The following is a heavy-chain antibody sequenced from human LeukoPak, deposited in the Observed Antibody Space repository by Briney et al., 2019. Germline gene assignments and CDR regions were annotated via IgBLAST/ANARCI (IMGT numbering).Heavy chain of an antibody. J-gene: IGHJ4*02. CDR2: IYYSGST. V-gene: IGHV4-59*01. CDR3: ARSPLSGSYFPFDY. D-gene: IGHD1-26*01. Sequence: KASETLSLTCTVSVRSISSYYWSWIRQPPGKGLEWIGYIYYSGSTNYNPSLKSRVTISVVTSKNQFSLKLSSVTAADTAVYYCARSPLSGSYFPFDYWGQGTLVTVSS. CDR1: VRSISSYY.